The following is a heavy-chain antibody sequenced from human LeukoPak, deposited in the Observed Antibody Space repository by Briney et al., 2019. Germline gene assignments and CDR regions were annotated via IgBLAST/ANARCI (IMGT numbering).Heavy chain of an antibody. Sequence: GGSLRLSCAASGFTFSSYAMHWVRQAPGKGLEWEAVISYDGSNKYYADSVKGRFTISRDNSKNTLYLQMNSLRAEDTAVYYCARGTLGAWDYWGQGTLVTVSS. D-gene: IGHD1-26*01. CDR3: ARGTLGAWDY. V-gene: IGHV3-30-3*01. CDR1: GFTFSSYA. CDR2: ISYDGSNK. J-gene: IGHJ4*02.